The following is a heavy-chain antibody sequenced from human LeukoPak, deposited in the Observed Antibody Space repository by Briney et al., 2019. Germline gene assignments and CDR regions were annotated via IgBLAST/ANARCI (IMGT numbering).Heavy chain of an antibody. V-gene: IGHV1-69*02. CDR3: ARVSCGSPSCYYYYDMDV. D-gene: IGHD2-2*01. Sequence: SVKVSCKASGGTFSSYTISWVRQAPGQGLEWMGRIIPILGIANYAQKFQGRVTITADKSTSTAYMELSSLRSEDTAVYYCARVSCGSPSCYYYYDMDVWGKGTTVTVSS. CDR1: GGTFSSYT. CDR2: IIPILGIA. J-gene: IGHJ6*04.